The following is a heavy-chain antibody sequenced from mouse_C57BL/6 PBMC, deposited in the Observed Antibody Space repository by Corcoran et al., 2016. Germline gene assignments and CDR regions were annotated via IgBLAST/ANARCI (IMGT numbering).Heavy chain of an antibody. CDR2: ISYDGSN. Sequence: DVQLQESGPGLVKPSQYLSLTCSVTGYSITSGYYWNWIRQFPGNKMEWMGYISYDGSNNYNPSLKNRISITRDTSKNQFFLKLNSVTTEDTATYYCARYPDYFDYWGQGTTLTVSS. CDR1: GYSITSGYY. V-gene: IGHV3-6*01. J-gene: IGHJ2*01. CDR3: ARYPDYFDY.